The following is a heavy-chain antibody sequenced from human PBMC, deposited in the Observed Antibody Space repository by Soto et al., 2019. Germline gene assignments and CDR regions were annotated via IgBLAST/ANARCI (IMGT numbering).Heavy chain of an antibody. V-gene: IGHV3-33*01. CDR3: ARAASPYYYDSSGSHSPDAFDI. CDR2: IWYDGSNK. CDR1: GFTFSSYG. D-gene: IGHD3-22*01. Sequence: GGSLRLSCAASGFTFSSYGMHWVRQAPGTGLEWVAVIWYDGSNKYYADSVKGRFTISRDNSKNTLYLQMNSLRAEDAAVYYCARAASPYYYDSSGSHSPDAFDIWGQGTMVTVSS. J-gene: IGHJ3*02.